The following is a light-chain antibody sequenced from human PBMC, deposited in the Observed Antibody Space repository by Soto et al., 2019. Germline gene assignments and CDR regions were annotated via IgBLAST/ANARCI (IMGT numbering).Light chain of an antibody. CDR3: QQRET. V-gene: IGKV3-11*01. CDR2: DAS. CDR1: QSVTSN. J-gene: IGKJ5*01. Sequence: EIVLTQSPATLSLSPGERATLSCRASQSVTSNLAWYQQKQGQAPRLLIYDASRRATGIPAKFSGSGSGTDFSLTISSLGPEDFAIYFCQQRETFGQGTRLEIK.